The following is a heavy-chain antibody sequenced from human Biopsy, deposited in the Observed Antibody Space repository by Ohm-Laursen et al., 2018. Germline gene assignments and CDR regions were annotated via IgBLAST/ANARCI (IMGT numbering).Heavy chain of an antibody. CDR2: ISWSSDSI. CDR3: AKDRYRSKWRYYYGMDV. D-gene: IGHD6-13*01. Sequence: SLRLSCAASGFRFDNYVMHWVRQAPGKGLEWVSCISWSSDSIGYADSVKGRFTISRDNAKNSLYLQMNSLRFEDTALYYCAKDRYRSKWRYYYGMDVWGQGTPVTVSS. CDR1: GFRFDNYV. V-gene: IGHV3-9*01. J-gene: IGHJ6*02.